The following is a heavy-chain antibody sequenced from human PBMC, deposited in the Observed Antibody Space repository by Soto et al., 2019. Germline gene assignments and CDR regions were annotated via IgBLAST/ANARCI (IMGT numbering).Heavy chain of an antibody. D-gene: IGHD2-21*02. J-gene: IGHJ4*02. V-gene: IGHV5-51*01. CDR2: IYLSDSDT. CDR1: GYSFTNFW. Sequence: PGESLKISFKVSGYSFTNFWIGWVRQMPGKGLECMGFIYLSDSDTTYSPSFQDQVTISADRSITTAYLQWGSLRASDTAVYYCGRFPLNCGGDCFFDLWGQGTVVTVSS. CDR3: GRFPLNCGGDCFFDL.